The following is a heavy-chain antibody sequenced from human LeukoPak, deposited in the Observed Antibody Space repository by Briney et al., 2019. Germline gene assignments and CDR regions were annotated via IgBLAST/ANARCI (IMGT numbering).Heavy chain of an antibody. CDR3: AKANTDILVVPAAWSDY. V-gene: IGHV3-23*01. J-gene: IGHJ4*02. CDR1: GFTFNYYG. Sequence: PGGSLRLSCAASGFTFNYYGMSWVRQAPGKGLEWVSSISGSGGSTYYADSVKGRFTISRDNSKNTLNLQMNSLRVEDTAIYYCAKANTDILVVPAAWSDYWGQGTLVTVSS. CDR2: ISGSGGST. D-gene: IGHD2-2*01.